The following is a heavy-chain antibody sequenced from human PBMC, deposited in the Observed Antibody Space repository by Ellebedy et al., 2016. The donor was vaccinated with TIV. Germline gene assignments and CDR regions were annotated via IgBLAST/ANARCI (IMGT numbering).Heavy chain of an antibody. Sequence: ASVKVFCXASGYTFTSYDINWVRQATGQGLEWMGWMNPNSGNTGYAQKFQGRVTMTRNTSISTAYMELSSLRSEDTAVYYCARDGGTAPQVFDYWGQGTLVTVSS. CDR2: MNPNSGNT. CDR1: GYTFTSYD. CDR3: ARDGGTAPQVFDY. D-gene: IGHD1-1*01. J-gene: IGHJ4*02. V-gene: IGHV1-8*01.